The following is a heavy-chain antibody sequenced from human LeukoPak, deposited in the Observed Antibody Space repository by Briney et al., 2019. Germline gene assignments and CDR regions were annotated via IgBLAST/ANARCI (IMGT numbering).Heavy chain of an antibody. D-gene: IGHD3-22*01. CDR1: GFTFSSYG. CDR2: ISYDGSNK. J-gene: IGHJ4*02. V-gene: IGHV3-30*18. Sequence: PGRSLRLSCAASGFTFSSYGMHWVRQAPGKGLEWVAVISYDGSNKYYADPVKGRFTISRDNSKNTLYLQMNSLRAEDTAVYYCAKGGDSSGYYLDYWGQGTLVTVSS. CDR3: AKGGDSSGYYLDY.